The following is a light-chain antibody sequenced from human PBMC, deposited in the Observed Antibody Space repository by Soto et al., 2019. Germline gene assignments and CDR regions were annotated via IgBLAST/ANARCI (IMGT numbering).Light chain of an antibody. CDR1: QSVGVY. J-gene: IGKJ1*01. CDR2: CXA. V-gene: IGKV1-39*01. Sequence: DVHMTKSPSSLSASVGARVTLPXRASQSVGVYVNWDQQHQGXAPKXXXACXASLQRGGPSRLSGSGSVTEFTLTISSLHPEYFANYYCQQYKSYSRTFGQGTKVDIK. CDR3: QQYKSYSRT.